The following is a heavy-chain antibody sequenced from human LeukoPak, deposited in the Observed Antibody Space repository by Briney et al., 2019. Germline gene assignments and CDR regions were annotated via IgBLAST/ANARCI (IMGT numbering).Heavy chain of an antibody. D-gene: IGHD4-17*01. CDR2: ISSSSSYI. CDR3: ARLTTTVTTRFDY. J-gene: IGHJ4*02. CDR1: GFTFSIYN. V-gene: IGHV3-21*01. Sequence: PGGSLRLSCAASGFTFSIYNMNWVRQAPGKGLEWVSSISSSSSYIYYADSVKGRFTISRDNAKNSLYLQMNSLRAEDTAVYYCARLTTTVTTRFDYWGQGTLVTVSS.